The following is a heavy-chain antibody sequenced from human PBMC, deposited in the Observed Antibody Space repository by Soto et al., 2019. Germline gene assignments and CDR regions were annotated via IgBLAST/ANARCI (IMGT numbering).Heavy chain of an antibody. D-gene: IGHD6-13*01. CDR2: IYYSGST. J-gene: IGHJ4*02. CDR1: GGSISSSSYY. Sequence: QLQLQESGPGLVKPSETLSLTCTVSGGSISSSSYYWGWIRQPPGKGLEWIGSIYYSGSTYYNPSLKSRVTISVDTSKNQFSLKLSSVTAADTAVYYCASPNRIIAAAGTEWGYFDYWGQGTLVTVSS. V-gene: IGHV4-39*01. CDR3: ASPNRIIAAAGTEWGYFDY.